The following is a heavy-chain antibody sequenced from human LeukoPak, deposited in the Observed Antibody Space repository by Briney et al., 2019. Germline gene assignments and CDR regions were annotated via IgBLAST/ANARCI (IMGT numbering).Heavy chain of an antibody. CDR2: ISGSGGST. V-gene: IGHV3-23*01. CDR1: GFTFSSYA. Sequence: GGSLRLSCAASGFTFSSYAMSWVRQAPGKGLEWVSAISGSGGSTYYADSVKGRFTISRDNSKNTLYLQMNSLRAEDTAVYHCAKGYCSGGSCYWGLFDYWGQGTLVTVSS. D-gene: IGHD2-15*01. CDR3: AKGYCSGGSCYWGLFDY. J-gene: IGHJ4*02.